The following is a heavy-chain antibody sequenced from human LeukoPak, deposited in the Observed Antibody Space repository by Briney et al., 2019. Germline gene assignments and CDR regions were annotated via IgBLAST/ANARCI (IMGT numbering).Heavy chain of an antibody. CDR2: ISYDGSNE. CDR3: ASLVGYYDSSGYYPVFDY. V-gene: IGHV3-30*04. Sequence: GGSLRLSCAASGFTFSSYVMHWVRQAPGKGLEWVAIISYDGSNEYYADSVKGRFTISRDNAKNSLYLQMNSLRAEDTAVYYCASLVGYYDSSGYYPVFDYWGQGTLVTVSS. D-gene: IGHD3-22*01. J-gene: IGHJ4*02. CDR1: GFTFSSYV.